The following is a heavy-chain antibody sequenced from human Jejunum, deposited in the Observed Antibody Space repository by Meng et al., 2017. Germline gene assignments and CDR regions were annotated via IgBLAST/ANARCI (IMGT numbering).Heavy chain of an antibody. CDR3: VRNSGWFDV. D-gene: IGHD6-19*01. Sequence: EVQLVESGGGVVKPGGPLRRSCTAFGFTFSDYTMTWVRQAPGKGLEWVSYISTSSNYIYYADSLKGRSAVSRDNAENSLYLQIDALRAEDSAVYYCVRNSGWFDVWGQGALVTVSS. CDR2: ISTSSNYI. CDR1: GFTFSDYT. J-gene: IGHJ5*02. V-gene: IGHV3-21*02.